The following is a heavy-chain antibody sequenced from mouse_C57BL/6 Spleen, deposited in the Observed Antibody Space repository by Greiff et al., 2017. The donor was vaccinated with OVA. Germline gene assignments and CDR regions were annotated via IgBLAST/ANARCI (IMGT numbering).Heavy chain of an antibody. J-gene: IGHJ3*01. CDR2: INPNNGGT. CDR1: GYTFTDYY. V-gene: IGHV1-26*01. D-gene: IGHD1-1*01. CDR3: ARKDYGSSGFAD. Sequence: EVQLQQSGPELVKPGASVKISCKASGYTFTDYYMNWVKQSHGKSLEWIGDINPNNGGTSYNQKFKGKATLTVDKSSSTAYMELRSLTSEDSAVYDCARKDYGSSGFADWGQGTLVTVSA.